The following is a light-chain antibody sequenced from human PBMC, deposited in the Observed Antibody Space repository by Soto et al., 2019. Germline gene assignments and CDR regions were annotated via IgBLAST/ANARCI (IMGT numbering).Light chain of an antibody. V-gene: IGKV3-20*01. Sequence: EIVLTQSPGTLSLSPGERATLSCRASQSVSSSYLAWYQQKPGQAPRLLIYGASSRATGIPDRFSGSGSGTDFTLTISRLEPEDFAVYYCQQYGSSPFTFGRGTNVDIK. CDR1: QSVSSSY. CDR3: QQYGSSPFT. J-gene: IGKJ3*01. CDR2: GAS.